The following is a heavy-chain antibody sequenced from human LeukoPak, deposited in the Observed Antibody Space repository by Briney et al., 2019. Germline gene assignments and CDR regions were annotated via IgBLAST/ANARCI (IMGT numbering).Heavy chain of an antibody. CDR1: GYTFTGYY. CDR3: ARGGRLLPYYYYYYMDV. V-gene: IGHV1-2*02. CDR2: INPNSGGT. J-gene: IGHJ6*03. Sequence: ASVKVSCKASGYTFTGYYMHWVRQAPGQGLEWMGWINPNSGGTNYAQKFQGRVTMTRDTSISTDYMELRRLRSDDTAVYYCARGGRLLPYYYYYYMDVWGKGTTVTVSS. D-gene: IGHD3-22*01.